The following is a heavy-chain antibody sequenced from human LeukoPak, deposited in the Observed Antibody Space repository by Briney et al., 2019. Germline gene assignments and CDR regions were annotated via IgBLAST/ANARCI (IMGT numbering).Heavy chain of an antibody. V-gene: IGHV3-33*01. CDR2: IWYDGSNK. Sequence: PGRSLRLSCAASGFTFSSYGMHWVRQAPGKGLEWVAVIWYDGSNKYYADSVKGRFTISRDNSKNTLYLQMNSLRAEDTAVYYCARGTHYYDTSGYFDYWGQGTLVTVSS. J-gene: IGHJ4*02. CDR1: GFTFSSYG. D-gene: IGHD3-22*01. CDR3: ARGTHYYDTSGYFDY.